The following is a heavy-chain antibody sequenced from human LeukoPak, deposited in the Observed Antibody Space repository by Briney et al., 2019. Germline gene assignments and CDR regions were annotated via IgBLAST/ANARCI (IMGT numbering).Heavy chain of an antibody. D-gene: IGHD5-18*01. CDR3: TTYSSRRGYFGY. V-gene: IGHV3-49*04. CDR2: IRSKAYGGTT. J-gene: IGHJ4*02. CDR1: GPTFGDYA. Sequence: GRSLRLSCTAAGPTFGDYAMSWVRQAPGKVLEWVGFIRSKAYGGTTEYAASVKGRFTISRDDSKSIAYLQMNSLKTEDTAVYYCTTYSSRRGYFGYWGQGTLVTVSS.